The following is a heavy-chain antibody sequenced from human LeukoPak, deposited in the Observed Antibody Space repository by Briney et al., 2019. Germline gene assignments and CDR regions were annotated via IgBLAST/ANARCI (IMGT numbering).Heavy chain of an antibody. V-gene: IGHV4-59*01. CDR2: IYYSGST. CDR3: ARNLGSGYFYYFDY. D-gene: IGHD3-22*01. CDR1: GGSMSGYY. J-gene: IGHJ4*02. Sequence: PSETLSLTFTVSGGSMSGYYWTWIRQPPGKGLEWIGYIYYSGSTSYNPSLKSRVTVSVDTSKNQFSLKLNSVTAADTAVYYCARNLGSGYFYYFDYWGQGTLVTVSS.